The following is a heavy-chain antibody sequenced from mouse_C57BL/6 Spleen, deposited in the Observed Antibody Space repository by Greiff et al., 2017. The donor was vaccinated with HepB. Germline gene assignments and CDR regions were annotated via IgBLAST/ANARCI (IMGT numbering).Heavy chain of an antibody. CDR3: ARNNYGSFYYAMDY. J-gene: IGHJ4*01. CDR2: IWSGGST. CDR1: GFSLTSYG. V-gene: IGHV2-2*01. Sequence: VMLVESGPGLVQPSQSLSITCTVSGFSLTSYGVHWVRQSPGKGLEWLGVIWSGGSTDYNAAFISRLIISKDNSKSQVFFKMNSLQADDTAIYYCARNNYGSFYYAMDYWGQGTSVTVSS. D-gene: IGHD1-1*01.